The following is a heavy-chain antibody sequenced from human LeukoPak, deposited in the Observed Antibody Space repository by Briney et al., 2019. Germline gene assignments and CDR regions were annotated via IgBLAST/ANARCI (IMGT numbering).Heavy chain of an antibody. CDR1: GFTFSSYA. D-gene: IGHD3-22*01. CDR2: ISYDGSNK. Sequence: GRSLRLSCAASGFTFSSYAMHWVRQAPGKGLEWVAVISYDGSNKYYADSVKGRFTISRDNSKNTLYLQMNSLRAEDTAVYYCARAEDYYDIDGYYYDTGNLDYWGQGALVTVSS. V-gene: IGHV3-30*14. J-gene: IGHJ4*02. CDR3: ARAEDYYDIDGYYYDTGNLDY.